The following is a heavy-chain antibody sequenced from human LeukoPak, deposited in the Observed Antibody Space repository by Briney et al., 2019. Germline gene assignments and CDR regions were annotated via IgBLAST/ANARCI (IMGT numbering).Heavy chain of an antibody. D-gene: IGHD5-24*01. J-gene: IGHJ4*02. CDR3: ARLRDGYNYVIGYFDY. Sequence: GESLKISCKGSGYSFTSYWIGWVRQMPGKGLEWMGIIYPGDSDTRYSPSFQGQVTISADKSTSTAYLQWSSLKASDTAMYYCARLRDGYNYVIGYFDYWGQGTLVTVSS. CDR2: IYPGDSDT. CDR1: GYSFTSYW. V-gene: IGHV5-51*01.